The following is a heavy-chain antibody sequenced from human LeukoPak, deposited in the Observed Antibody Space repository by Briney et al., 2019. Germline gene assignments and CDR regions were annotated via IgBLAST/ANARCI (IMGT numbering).Heavy chain of an antibody. J-gene: IGHJ4*02. CDR3: ARSRDGFNY. V-gene: IGHV3-21*01. CDR2: ISSSSTYI. CDR1: GFTFSGYS. Sequence: GGSLRLSCAPSGFTFSGYSLNWVRQAPGKGLEWVSSISSSSTYIYYADSVKGRFTISRDNAKNSLYLQMTSLRAEDTAVYYCARSRDGFNYWGQGTLVTVSS. D-gene: IGHD5-24*01.